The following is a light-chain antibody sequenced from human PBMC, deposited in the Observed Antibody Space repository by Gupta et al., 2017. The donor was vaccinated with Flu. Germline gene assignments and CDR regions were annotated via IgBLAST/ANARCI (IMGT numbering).Light chain of an antibody. V-gene: IGLV10-54*04. CDR2: SNG. CDR1: TNTVGHHG. J-gene: IGLJ3*02. Sequence: TAPLTSTGTTNTVGHHGAVWLQQHQGHPPKLLSYSNGARPSGISERFSASRSANTASLTITGLQPEDEADYFCPAWDSSLRARVFGGGTKLTVL. CDR3: PAWDSSLRARV.